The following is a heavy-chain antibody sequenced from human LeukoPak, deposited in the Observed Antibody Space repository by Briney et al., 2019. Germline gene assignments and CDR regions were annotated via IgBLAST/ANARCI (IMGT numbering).Heavy chain of an antibody. CDR2: INHSGST. V-gene: IGHV4-34*01. Sequence: SETLSLTCAVYGGSFSGYYWSWIRQPPGKGLEWIGEINHSGSTNYNPSLKSRVTISVDTSKNQFSLKLSSVTAADTAVYYCAREVAAGTADFWSGSYTGRGFDYWGQGTLVTVSS. CDR3: AREVAAGTADFWSGSYTGRGFDY. J-gene: IGHJ4*02. D-gene: IGHD3-3*01. CDR1: GGSFSGYY.